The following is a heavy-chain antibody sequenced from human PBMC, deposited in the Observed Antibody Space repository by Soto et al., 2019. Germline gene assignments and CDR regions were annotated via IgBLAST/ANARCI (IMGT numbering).Heavy chain of an antibody. CDR1: GFTFSDYY. D-gene: IGHD6-6*01. J-gene: IGHJ6*02. V-gene: IGHV3-11*06. CDR2: ISPSSSYT. Sequence: QVQLVESGGGLVKPGGSLRLSCAASGFTFSDYYMTWIRQAPGKGLEWVSYISPSSSYTNYADSVKGRFTISRDNARNSLYLQMNSLRAEDSAVFYCARDYNIATRPPYGMDVWGQGTTVTVSS. CDR3: ARDYNIATRPPYGMDV.